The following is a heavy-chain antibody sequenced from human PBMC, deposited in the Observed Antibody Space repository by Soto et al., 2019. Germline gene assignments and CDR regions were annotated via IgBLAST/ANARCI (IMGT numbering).Heavy chain of an antibody. CDR2: INAGNGDT. CDR3: ARDGARIAVFGVVNYFQY. Sequence: ASVKVSCKASGYIFNSHAIHWVRQAPGQRLEWMGWINAGNGDTKYSQKFQGRVAITRDTSASSAYMELSTLRSEDTAVYYCARDGARIAVFGVVNYFQYWGQGTVVNVS. CDR1: GYIFNSHA. D-gene: IGHD3-3*01. J-gene: IGHJ4*02. V-gene: IGHV1-3*01.